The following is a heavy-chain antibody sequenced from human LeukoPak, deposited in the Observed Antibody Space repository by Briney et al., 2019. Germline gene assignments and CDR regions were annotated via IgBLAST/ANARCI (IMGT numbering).Heavy chain of an antibody. V-gene: IGHV5-51*01. Sequence: KSGESLKISCKGSGYSFTSYWIGWVRQMPGKGLEWMGIIYPGDSDTRYSPSFQGQVTISADKSISTAYLQWSSLKASDTAMYYCARHHGRYSYGHNAFDIWGQGTMVTVSS. CDR1: GYSFTSYW. CDR3: ARHHGRYSYGHNAFDI. D-gene: IGHD5-18*01. J-gene: IGHJ3*02. CDR2: IYPGDSDT.